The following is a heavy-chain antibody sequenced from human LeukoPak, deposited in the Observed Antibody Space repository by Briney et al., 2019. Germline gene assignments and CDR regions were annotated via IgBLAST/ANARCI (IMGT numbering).Heavy chain of an antibody. CDR3: ARDRIDYDSSGYISY. D-gene: IGHD3-22*01. J-gene: IGHJ4*02. Sequence: ASVKVSCKASGGTFSSYAISWVRQAPGQGLEWMGRIIPILGIANYAQKFQGRVTITADKSTCTAYMELSSLRSEDTAVYYCARDRIDYDSSGYISYWGQGTLVTVSS. CDR2: IIPILGIA. V-gene: IGHV1-69*04. CDR1: GGTFSSYA.